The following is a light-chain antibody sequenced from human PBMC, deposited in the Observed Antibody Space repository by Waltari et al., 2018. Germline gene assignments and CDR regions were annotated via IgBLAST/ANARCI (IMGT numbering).Light chain of an antibody. CDR1: SGSIASNY. V-gene: IGLV6-57*01. Sequence: NFMLTQPHSVSESPGKTVTISCTRSSGSIASNYVQWYQQRPGSSPTTVIYEDNQRPSGVPDRFSVSIDSSSNSASLTIAGLKTEDEADYYCQSYDTSNRVFGGGTKVTVL. CDR3: QSYDTSNRV. CDR2: EDN. J-gene: IGLJ3*02.